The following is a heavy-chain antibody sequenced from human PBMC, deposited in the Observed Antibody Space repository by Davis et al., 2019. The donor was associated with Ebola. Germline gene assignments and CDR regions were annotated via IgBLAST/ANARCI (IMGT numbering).Heavy chain of an antibody. J-gene: IGHJ5*02. CDR3: TRSITIFGFDP. D-gene: IGHD3-3*01. CDR1: GGSISSSNW. V-gene: IGHV4-4*02. Sequence: GSLRLSCAVSGGSISSSNWWSWVRQPPGKGLEWIGYIYHSGSTYYNPSLKSRVTISVDRSKNQFSLKLSSVTAADTAVYYCTRSITIFGFDPWGQGTLVTVSS. CDR2: IYHSGST.